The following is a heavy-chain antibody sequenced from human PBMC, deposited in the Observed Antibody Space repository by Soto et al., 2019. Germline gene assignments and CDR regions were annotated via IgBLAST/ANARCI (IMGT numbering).Heavy chain of an antibody. J-gene: IGHJ4*02. Sequence: QVQLVQSGAEVKKPGSSVKVSCKASGGTFSSYGISWVRQAPGQGLEWMGWISAYNGNTNYAQKLQGRVTMTTDTSTSTAYMELRSLRSDDTAVYYCARLLEQWLVTRLYYFDYWGQGTLVTVSS. CDR2: ISAYNGNT. V-gene: IGHV1-18*04. CDR1: GGTFSSYG. D-gene: IGHD6-19*01. CDR3: ARLLEQWLVTRLYYFDY.